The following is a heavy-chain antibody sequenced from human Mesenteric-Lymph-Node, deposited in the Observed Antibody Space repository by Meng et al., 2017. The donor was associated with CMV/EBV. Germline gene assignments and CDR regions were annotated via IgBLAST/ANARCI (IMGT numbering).Heavy chain of an antibody. Sequence: GESLKISCAASGFTFSSFNLFWVRLAPGKGLEWVGRIANKANSYITEYAASVKGRFTFSRDESENSVYLQMNSLKSEDTAVYFCTRGHSGIHIYAFDIWGQGTVVTVSS. CDR2: IANKANSYIT. CDR1: GFTFSSFN. CDR3: TRGHSGIHIYAFDI. V-gene: IGHV3-72*01. D-gene: IGHD1-26*01. J-gene: IGHJ3*02.